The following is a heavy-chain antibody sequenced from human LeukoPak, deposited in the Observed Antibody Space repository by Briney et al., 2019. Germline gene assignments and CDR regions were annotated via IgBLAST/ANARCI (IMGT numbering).Heavy chain of an antibody. J-gene: IGHJ4*02. CDR2: ISWNSGSI. D-gene: IGHD3-22*01. CDR1: GFTFDDYA. Sequence: GGSLRLSCAASGFTFDDYAMHWVRQAPGKGLEWVSGISWNSGSIGYVDSVKGRFTISRDNAKNSLFLQINSLRAEDTAVYYCARAVRYYYDGSGTSYWGQGTLVTVSS. CDR3: ARAVRYYYDGSGTSY. V-gene: IGHV3-9*01.